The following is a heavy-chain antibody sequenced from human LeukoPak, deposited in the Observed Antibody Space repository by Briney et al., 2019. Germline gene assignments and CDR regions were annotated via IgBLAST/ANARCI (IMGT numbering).Heavy chain of an antibody. V-gene: IGHV3-48*03. J-gene: IGHJ4*02. CDR1: GFTFSSYE. D-gene: IGHD3-3*01. CDR3: ARATYYDFWSGYYGALDY. Sequence: GGSLRLSCAASGFTFSSYEMNWVRQVPGKGLEWVSYISSSGSTIYYADSVKGRFTISRDNAKNSLYLQMNSLRAEDTAVYYCARATYYDFWSGYYGALDYWGQGTLVTVSS. CDR2: ISSSGSTI.